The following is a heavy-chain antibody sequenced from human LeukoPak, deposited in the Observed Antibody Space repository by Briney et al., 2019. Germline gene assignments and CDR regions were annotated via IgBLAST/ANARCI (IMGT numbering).Heavy chain of an antibody. CDR3: ARAPRSITMVREYGMDV. D-gene: IGHD3-10*01. CDR1: GGTFSSYA. J-gene: IGHJ6*02. V-gene: IGHV1-69*04. Sequence: SVKVSCKASGGTFSSYAISWVRQAPGQGLEWMGRIIPILGIANYAQKFQGRVTITADKSTSTAYMELSSLRSEDTAVYYCARAPRSITMVREYGMDVWGQGTTVTVPS. CDR2: IIPILGIA.